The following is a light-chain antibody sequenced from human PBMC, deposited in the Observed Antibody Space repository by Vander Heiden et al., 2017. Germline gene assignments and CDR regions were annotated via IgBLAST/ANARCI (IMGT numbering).Light chain of an antibody. V-gene: IGLV1-40*01. CDR1: SPNIGAAYP. CDR3: HSYDSSLSNWV. CDR2: RNT. J-gene: IGLJ3*02. Sequence: QSVLTQPPSVSGAPGPSVPISSTRRSPNIGAAYPLPRSHQLPGTAPKLPIHRNTNRPSGVPDRFSGSKSGTSASLAITGLQSEDEADYYCHSYDSSLSNWVFGGGTKLTVL.